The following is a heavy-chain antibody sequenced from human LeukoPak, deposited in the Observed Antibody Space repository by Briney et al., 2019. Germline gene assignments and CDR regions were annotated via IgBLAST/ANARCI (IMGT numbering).Heavy chain of an antibody. D-gene: IGHD3-3*01. CDR1: GYTFSSYG. J-gene: IGHJ5*02. Sequence: GASVKVSCKASGYTFSSYGISWVRQAPGQGLEWMGWISAYNGNTNYAQKFQGRVTMTTDTSTSTTYMEVRSLRSDDTVVYYCARHGHDFWSGQNWFDPWGQGTLVTVSS. CDR3: ARHGHDFWSGQNWFDP. CDR2: ISAYNGNT. V-gene: IGHV1-18*01.